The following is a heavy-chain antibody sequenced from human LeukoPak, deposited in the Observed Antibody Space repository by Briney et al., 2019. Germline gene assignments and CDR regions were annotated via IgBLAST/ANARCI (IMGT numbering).Heavy chain of an antibody. D-gene: IGHD6-25*01. CDR1: GFTFNSYG. CDR3: ARDLSGAAALDY. J-gene: IGHJ4*02. V-gene: IGHV3-33*01. Sequence: QPGRSLRLPCAASGFTFNSYGMHRVRQAPGKRLEWVGVIWYDGSNKYYADSVKGRFTISRDNSKNTLYLQMNSLRAEDTAVYYCARDLSGAAALDYWGQGTLVTVSS. CDR2: IWYDGSNK.